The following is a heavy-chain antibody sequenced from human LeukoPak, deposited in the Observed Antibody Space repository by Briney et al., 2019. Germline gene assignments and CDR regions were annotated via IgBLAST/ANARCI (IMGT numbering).Heavy chain of an antibody. J-gene: IGHJ4*02. V-gene: IGHV3-48*03. CDR1: GITFSSYE. CDR3: ARETRHNVWGSYRYYIDY. Sequence: PGGSLRLSCVVSGITFSSYEMNWVRQAPGKGLEWVSYISTSGSTIYYADSVKGRITISRDNAKNSLYLQMNSLRDEDTAVYYCARETRHNVWGSYRYYIDYWGQGTLVTASS. CDR2: ISTSGSTI. D-gene: IGHD3-16*02.